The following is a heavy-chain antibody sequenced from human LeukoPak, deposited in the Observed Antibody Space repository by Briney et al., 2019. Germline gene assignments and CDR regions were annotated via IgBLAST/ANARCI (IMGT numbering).Heavy chain of an antibody. CDR2: ISYDGSNK. V-gene: IGHV3-30*18. CDR1: GFTFSSYG. J-gene: IGHJ4*02. Sequence: GGSLRLSCAASGFTFSSYGMHWVRQAPGKGLEWVAVISYDGSNKYYADSVKGRFTISRDNSKNTLYLQMNSLRAEDTAVYYCAKIGPIDYWGQGTPVTVSS. CDR3: AKIGPIDY.